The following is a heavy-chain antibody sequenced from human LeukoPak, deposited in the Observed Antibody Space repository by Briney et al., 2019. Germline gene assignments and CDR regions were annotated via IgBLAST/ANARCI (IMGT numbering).Heavy chain of an antibody. V-gene: IGHV3-48*01. CDR2: ISGSSSII. J-gene: IGHJ6*02. Sequence: PGGSLRLSCAASGFTFNTYTMNWVRQAPGKGLEWVSYISGSSSIINYADSVRGRFTISRDNAKNSLYLQMNSLRAEDTAVYYCERDMRYYGMDVWGQGTTVTVSS. D-gene: IGHD2-2*01. CDR3: ERDMRYYGMDV. CDR1: GFTFNTYT.